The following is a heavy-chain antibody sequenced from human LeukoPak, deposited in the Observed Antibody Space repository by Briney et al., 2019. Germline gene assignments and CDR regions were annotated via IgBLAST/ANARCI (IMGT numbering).Heavy chain of an antibody. J-gene: IGHJ4*02. CDR2: ISSSSSAT. V-gene: IGHV3-48*02. Sequence: GGSLRLSCVASGFTFSVYSINWVRQAPGKGLEWVSYISSSSSATYYADSVKGRFTISRDNAKNSLYVQMNSLRDEDTAVDYCGRGPFGGCDDWGQGTLVTVSS. CDR3: GRGPFGGCDD. D-gene: IGHD4-23*01. CDR1: GFTFSVYS.